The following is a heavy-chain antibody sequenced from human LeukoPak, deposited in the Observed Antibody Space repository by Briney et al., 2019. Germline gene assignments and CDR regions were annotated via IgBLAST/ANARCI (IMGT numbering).Heavy chain of an antibody. Sequence: GGSLRLSCAASGFTFNDHAMYWVRQAPGKGLEWVSGINWSGDNIGYADSVKGRFTISRDNAKNSLYLQMNSLRAEDTAVYYCAREGASYDILTGGYYFDYWGQGTLVTVSS. CDR1: GFTFNDHA. V-gene: IGHV3-9*01. CDR3: AREGASYDILTGGYYFDY. D-gene: IGHD3-9*01. J-gene: IGHJ4*02. CDR2: INWSGDNI.